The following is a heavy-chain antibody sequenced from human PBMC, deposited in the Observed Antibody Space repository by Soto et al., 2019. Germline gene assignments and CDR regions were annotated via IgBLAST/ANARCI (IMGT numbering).Heavy chain of an antibody. J-gene: IGHJ3*02. CDR1: GFMFSNYW. CDR2: ITSDGSNT. V-gene: IGHV3-74*01. D-gene: IGHD1-26*01. CDR3: ARSEPASEKDDAFDI. Sequence: EVQLVESGGGLVQPGGSLRLSCAASGFMFSNYWMHWVRQAPGKGLVWVSRITSDGSNTGYADSVKGRFIVSRDNTNNTLFLKINSLRAEDTAIYYCARSEPASEKDDAFDIWGQGTMVIVSS.